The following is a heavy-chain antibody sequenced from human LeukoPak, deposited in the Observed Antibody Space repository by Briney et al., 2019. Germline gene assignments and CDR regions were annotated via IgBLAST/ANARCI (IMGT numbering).Heavy chain of an antibody. CDR3: ARGPRVLRFLEWQLPHDY. J-gene: IGHJ4*02. CDR2: ISAYNGNT. D-gene: IGHD3-3*01. Sequence: EASVKVSCKASGYTFTSYGISWVRQAPGQGLEWMGWISAYNGNTNYAQKLQGRVTMTTDTSTSTAYMELRSLRSDDTAVYYCARGPRVLRFLEWQLPHDYWGQGTLVTVSS. CDR1: GYTFTSYG. V-gene: IGHV1-18*01.